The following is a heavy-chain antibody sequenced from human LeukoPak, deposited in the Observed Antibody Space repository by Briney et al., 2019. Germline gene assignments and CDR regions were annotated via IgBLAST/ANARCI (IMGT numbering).Heavy chain of an antibody. Sequence: GGSLRLSCAASGFTFSSYAMSWVRQAPGKGLEWVGRSRNKANRYTTEYAASVKGRFTISRDESKNSLYLQMNSLKTEDTAVYYCARGYHSFDIWGQGTMVTVSS. CDR3: ARGYHSFDI. D-gene: IGHD2-15*01. J-gene: IGHJ3*02. CDR1: GFTFSSYA. V-gene: IGHV3-72*01. CDR2: SRNKANRYTT.